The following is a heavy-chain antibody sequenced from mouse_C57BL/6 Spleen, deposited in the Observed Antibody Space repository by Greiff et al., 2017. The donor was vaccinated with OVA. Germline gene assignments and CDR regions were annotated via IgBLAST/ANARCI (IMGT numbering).Heavy chain of an antibody. CDR1: GFTFSDYY. D-gene: IGHD1-1*01. CDR2: INYDGSST. J-gene: IGHJ2*01. Sequence: VQLVESEGGLVQPGSSMKLSCTASGFTFSDYYMAWVRQVPEKGLEWVANINYDGSSTYYLDSLKSRFIISRDNAKNILYLQMSSLKSEDTATYYCARDRDYGSSLYFDYWGQGTTLTVSS. V-gene: IGHV5-16*01. CDR3: ARDRDYGSSLYFDY.